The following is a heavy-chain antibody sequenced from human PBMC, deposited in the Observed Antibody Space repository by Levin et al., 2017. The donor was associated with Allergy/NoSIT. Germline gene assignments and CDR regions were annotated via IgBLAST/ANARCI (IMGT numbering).Heavy chain of an antibody. V-gene: IGHV3-30*18. J-gene: IGHJ4*02. CDR2: ISYDGSNK. CDR1: GFTFSSYG. D-gene: IGHD2-15*01. CDR3: AKDRGDIVVVVAATVFTY. Sequence: GESLKISCAASGFTFSSYGMHWVRQAPGKGLEWVAVISYDGSNKYYADSVKGRFTISRDNSKNTLYLQMNSLRAEDTAVYYCAKDRGDIVVVVAATVFTYWGQGTLVTVSS.